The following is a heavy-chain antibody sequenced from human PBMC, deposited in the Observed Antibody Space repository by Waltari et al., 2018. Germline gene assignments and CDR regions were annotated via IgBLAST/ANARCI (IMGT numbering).Heavy chain of an antibody. V-gene: IGHV4-39*02. D-gene: IGHD3-10*01. CDR1: GASISISTHY. CDR2: VHYTGKT. Sequence: RLQESGPGRMKPSETLSLICTVSGASISISTHYWGWIRQTPGMGPEWIGSVHYTGKTDNKPSLESRVSLSVDTSKNLFSLELTSVTAADTATYFCARSFGGSGSYKFDTWGRGILVSVSS. J-gene: IGHJ4*02. CDR3: ARSFGGSGSYKFDT.